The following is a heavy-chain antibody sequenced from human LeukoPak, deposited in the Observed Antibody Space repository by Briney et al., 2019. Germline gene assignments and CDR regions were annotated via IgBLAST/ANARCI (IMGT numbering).Heavy chain of an antibody. CDR3: ARDARIAAAYQPVGEDYMDV. J-gene: IGHJ6*03. D-gene: IGHD6-13*01. V-gene: IGHV1-8*01. CDR1: GYTFTSYD. Sequence: ASVKVSCKASGYTFTSYDINWVRQATGQGLEWMGWMNPNSGNTGYAQKFQGRVTMTRNTSISTAYMELSSLRSEDTAVYYCARDARIAAAYQPVGEDYMDVWGKGTTVTVPS. CDR2: MNPNSGNT.